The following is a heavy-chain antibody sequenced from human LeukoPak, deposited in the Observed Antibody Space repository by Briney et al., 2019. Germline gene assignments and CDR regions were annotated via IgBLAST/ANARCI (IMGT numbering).Heavy chain of an antibody. V-gene: IGHV3-9*01. CDR1: GSTFDDYA. Sequence: GGSLRLSCAASGSTFDDYAMHWVRQAPGKGLEWVSGISWNSGSIGYADSVKGRFTISRDNARNSLYLQMNSLRAEDTALYYCAKEVPYGSGSYYDYWGQGTLVTVSS. J-gene: IGHJ4*02. D-gene: IGHD3-10*01. CDR3: AKEVPYGSGSYYDY. CDR2: ISWNSGSI.